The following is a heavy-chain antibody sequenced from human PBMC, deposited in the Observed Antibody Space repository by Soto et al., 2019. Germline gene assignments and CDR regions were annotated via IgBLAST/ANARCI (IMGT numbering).Heavy chain of an antibody. D-gene: IGHD6-13*01. V-gene: IGHV1-2*04. CDR1: GYTFTGYY. Sequence: ASVKVSCKASGYTFTGYYMHWVRQAPGQGLEWMGWINPNSGGTNYAQKFQGWVTMTGDTSISTAYMELSRLRSDDTAVYYCARGLAAAPLLIDYWGQGTLVTVSS. J-gene: IGHJ4*02. CDR3: ARGLAAAPLLIDY. CDR2: INPNSGGT.